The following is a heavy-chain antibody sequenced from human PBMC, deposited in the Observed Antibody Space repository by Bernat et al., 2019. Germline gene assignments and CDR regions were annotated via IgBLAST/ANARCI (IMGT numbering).Heavy chain of an antibody. Sequence: QVQLAQPGAEVKKPGASVKVSCKASGYIFTDYFIQWVRQAPGQGLEWMGRINSDTGVTTYTQKFKGRVTMTRDTSISTAYMELSSLTSDDTDVYYCARDLASTAFWEFDYWGRGTQVTVSS. J-gene: IGHJ4*02. CDR3: ARDLASTAFWEFDY. V-gene: IGHV1-2*05. CDR2: INSDTGVT. D-gene: IGHD2-21*02. CDR1: GYIFTDYF.